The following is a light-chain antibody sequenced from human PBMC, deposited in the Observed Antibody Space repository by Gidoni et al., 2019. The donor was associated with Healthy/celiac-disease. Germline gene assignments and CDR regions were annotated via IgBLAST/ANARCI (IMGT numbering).Light chain of an antibody. CDR1: QSVSSY. Sequence: EIVLTQSPATLSLSPGERATISCRASQSVSSYLAWYQQKPGQAPRLLIYDASNRATGIPARFSGSGSGTDFTLTISSLEPEDFAVYYCQQRSNCLFGPGTKVDIK. CDR2: DAS. V-gene: IGKV3-11*01. J-gene: IGKJ3*01. CDR3: QQRSNCL.